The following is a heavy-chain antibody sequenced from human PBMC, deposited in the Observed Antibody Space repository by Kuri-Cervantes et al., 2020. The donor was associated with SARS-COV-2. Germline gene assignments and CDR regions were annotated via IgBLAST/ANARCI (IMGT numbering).Heavy chain of an antibody. V-gene: IGHV3-48*01. CDR3: ASPEVAIRG. CDR2: ISSSSSTI. J-gene: IGHJ4*02. CDR1: GYTFTSYA. D-gene: IGHD2-2*02. Sequence: SCKASGYTFTSYAMHWVRQAPGKGLEWVSYISSSSSTIYYADSVKGRFTISRDNAKNSLYLQMNSLRAEDTAVYYCASPEVAIRGWGQGTLVTVSS.